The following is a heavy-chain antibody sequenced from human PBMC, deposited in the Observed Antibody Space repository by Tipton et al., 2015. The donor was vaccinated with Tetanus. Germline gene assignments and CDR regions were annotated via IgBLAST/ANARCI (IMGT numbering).Heavy chain of an antibody. CDR2: VHYTGKD. CDR1: GGSISTYY. Sequence: LVKPSETLSLTCIVSGGSISTYYWSWIRQRPGRGLEWVGYVHYTGKDNYNPSLRSRVTLSVDTSKNQFSLRMSSVTAADTAVYYCARIGWPENNKPGFDIWGQGTMVTVSS. CDR3: ARIGWPENNKPGFDI. D-gene: IGHD1/OR15-1a*01. J-gene: IGHJ3*02. V-gene: IGHV4-59*13.